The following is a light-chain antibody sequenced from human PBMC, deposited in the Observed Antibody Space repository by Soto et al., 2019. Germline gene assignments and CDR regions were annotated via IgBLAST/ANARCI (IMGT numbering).Light chain of an antibody. Sequence: QSALTQPPSASGSLGHSVTISCTGTSSDVGGYNYVSWYQQHPGKAPQLMIYEVSRRPSGVPDRFSGSKSGNTASLTVSGLQAEDEADYYCSSYAGSNNLLFGGGTKVTVL. J-gene: IGLJ2*01. CDR3: SSYAGSNNLL. V-gene: IGLV2-8*01. CDR1: SSDVGGYNY. CDR2: EVS.